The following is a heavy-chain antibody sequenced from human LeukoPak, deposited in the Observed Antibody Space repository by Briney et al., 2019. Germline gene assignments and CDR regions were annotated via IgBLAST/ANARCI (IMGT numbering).Heavy chain of an antibody. V-gene: IGHV3-7*01. CDR3: ARDCGSTVTTCFDY. Sequence: PGGSLRLSCAASGFTFSSYWMSWVRQAPGKGLEWVANIKQDGSEKYYVDSVKGRFTISRDDAKNSLYLQMNSLRAEDTAMYYCARDCGSTVTTCFDYWGQGTLVTVSS. D-gene: IGHD4-17*01. J-gene: IGHJ4*02. CDR2: IKQDGSEK. CDR1: GFTFSSYW.